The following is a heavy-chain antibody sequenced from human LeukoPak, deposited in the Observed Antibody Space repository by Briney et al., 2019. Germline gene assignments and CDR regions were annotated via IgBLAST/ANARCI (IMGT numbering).Heavy chain of an antibody. V-gene: IGHV3-74*01. D-gene: IGHD1-26*01. CDR2: IKSDGTA. J-gene: IGHJ4*02. CDR1: GLTFSGAW. Sequence: PGGSPRLSCAASGLTFSGAWMHWVRQTPGKGLVWISRIKSDGTATYADSVRGRFTISRDNAKNTLYLQMNNLRADDTGIYYCARDGSYKLDYWGQGALVTVSS. CDR3: ARDGSYKLDY.